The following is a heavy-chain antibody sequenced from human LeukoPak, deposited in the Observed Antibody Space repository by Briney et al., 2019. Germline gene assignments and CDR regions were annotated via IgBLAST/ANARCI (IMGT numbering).Heavy chain of an antibody. V-gene: IGHV4-61*01. D-gene: IGHD1-26*01. CDR3: ARDHVIEGEIRAPGVPAYWFDP. Sequence: SETLSLTCTVSGGSISSSSYYWGWIRQPPGKGLEWIGYIYYSGSTNYNPSLKSRVTISVDTSKNQFSLKLSSVTAADTAVYYCARDHVIEGEIRAPGVPAYWFDPWGQGTLVTVSS. CDR1: GGSISSSSYY. J-gene: IGHJ5*02. CDR2: IYYSGST.